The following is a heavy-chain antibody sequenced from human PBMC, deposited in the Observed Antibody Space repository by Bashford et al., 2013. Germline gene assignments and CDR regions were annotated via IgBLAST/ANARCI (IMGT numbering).Heavy chain of an antibody. CDR3: AHSGSYGMDV. V-gene: IGHV3-23*01. J-gene: IGHJ6*02. D-gene: IGHD1-26*01. Sequence: ICRDNAKNTVYLQMNSLRAEDTAVYYCAHSGSYGMDVWGQGTTVTVSS.